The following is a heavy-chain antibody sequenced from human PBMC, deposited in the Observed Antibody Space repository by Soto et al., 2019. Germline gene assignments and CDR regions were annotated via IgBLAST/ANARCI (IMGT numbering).Heavy chain of an antibody. V-gene: IGHV1-69*01. CDR3: ARARYSSRWGTFDS. CDR1: GGSFSTNE. CDR2: IFPIVGTA. D-gene: IGHD6-19*01. Sequence: QVHLEQSGAEVKKPGTSVKVSCKASGGSFSTNEIDWVRQAPGQGLEWMGRIFPIVGTADYAQKFQGRLTIIADESMATVFMELSRLISADTAVYFCARARYSSRWGTFDSWGQGTQVAVSS. J-gene: IGHJ4*02.